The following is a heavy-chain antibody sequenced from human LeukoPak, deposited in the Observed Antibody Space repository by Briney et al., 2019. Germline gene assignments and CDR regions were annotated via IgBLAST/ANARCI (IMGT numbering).Heavy chain of an antibody. CDR1: CESVSTNNSA. V-gene: IGHV6-1*01. CDR2: TYYRSKWYN. CDR3: ARSVGDIDI. Sequence: SQTPSLICSISCESVSTNNSAGNWIKLSPSSLLEWLGRTYYRSKWYNDYARSLKSRIIINPDTSKNQFSLQLNSVTPEDTAVYYCARSVGDIDIWGQGTMVTVSS. D-gene: IGHD1-26*01. J-gene: IGHJ3*02.